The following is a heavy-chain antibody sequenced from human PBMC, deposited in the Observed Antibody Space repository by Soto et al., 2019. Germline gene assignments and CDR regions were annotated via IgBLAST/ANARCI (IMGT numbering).Heavy chain of an antibody. CDR1: GFTFSDYY. Sequence: QVHLVESGGSLVKPGGSLRLSCAASGFTFSDYYMTWIRQAPGKGLEWVSYISSGGSSIYYADSVKGRFTISRDNAKNSLYLQMNSLRAEDTAMYYCASLAIGTIIRGAPDFWGQGTLVTVSS. CDR2: ISSGGSSI. CDR3: ASLAIGTIIRGAPDF. J-gene: IGHJ4*02. V-gene: IGHV3-11*01. D-gene: IGHD3-10*01.